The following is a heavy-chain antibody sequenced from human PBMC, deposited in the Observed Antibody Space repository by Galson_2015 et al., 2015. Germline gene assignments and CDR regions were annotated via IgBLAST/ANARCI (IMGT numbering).Heavy chain of an antibody. D-gene: IGHD6-19*01. Sequence: SLRLSCAASGFTFGDYAMSWFRQAPGKGLEWVGFIRSKAYGGTTEYAASVKGRFTISRDDSKSIAYLQMNSLKTEDTAVYYCTRDRDYSSGLVYGMDVWGQGTTVTVPS. CDR1: GFTFGDYA. CDR2: IRSKAYGGTT. J-gene: IGHJ6*02. V-gene: IGHV3-49*03. CDR3: TRDRDYSSGLVYGMDV.